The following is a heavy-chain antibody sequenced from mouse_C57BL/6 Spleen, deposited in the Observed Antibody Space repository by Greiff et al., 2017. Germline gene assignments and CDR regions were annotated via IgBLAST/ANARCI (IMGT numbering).Heavy chain of an antibody. V-gene: IGHV1-15*01. D-gene: IGHD1-1*01. CDR2: IDPETGGT. CDR3: TNLDYYGSSLAWFAY. CDR1: GYTFTDYE. J-gene: IGHJ3*01. Sequence: VQLQQSGAELVRPGASVTLSCKASGYTFTDYEMHWVKQTPVHGLEWIGAIDPETGGTAYNQKFKGKAILTADKSSSTAYMELRSLTSEDAAVYYCTNLDYYGSSLAWFAYWGQGTLVTVSA.